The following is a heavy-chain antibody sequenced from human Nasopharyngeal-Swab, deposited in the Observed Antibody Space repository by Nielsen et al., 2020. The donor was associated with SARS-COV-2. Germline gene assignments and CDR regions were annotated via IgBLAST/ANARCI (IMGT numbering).Heavy chain of an antibody. CDR2: IKQDGSEK. V-gene: IGHV3-7*01. CDR1: GFTFSRYW. D-gene: IGHD6-6*01. CDR3: ARESISTRHSGWFDP. J-gene: IGHJ5*02. Sequence: GESLKISCAASGFTFSRYWMSWVRQAPGKGLEWVANIKQDGSEKYYVDSVKGRFTISRDNAESSLYLEMNSLRVEDTAVYFCARESISTRHSGWFDPWGQGTLVTVSS.